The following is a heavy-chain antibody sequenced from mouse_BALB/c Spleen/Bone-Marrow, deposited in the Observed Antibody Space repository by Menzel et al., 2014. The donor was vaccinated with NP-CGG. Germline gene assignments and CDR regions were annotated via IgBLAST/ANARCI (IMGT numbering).Heavy chain of an antibody. D-gene: IGHD2-1*01. Sequence: VKLMESGPGLVQPSQSLSITCTVSGFSLTTYDVVWVRQSPGKGLEWLGVIWSGGSTDYNAAFISRLSINKDNSKSQVFFKMNNLQAYDTAIYYCARRNGNFRYYAMDYWGQGTSVTASS. CDR3: ARRNGNFRYYAMDY. J-gene: IGHJ4*01. CDR1: GFSLTTYD. CDR2: IWSGGST. V-gene: IGHV2-2*01.